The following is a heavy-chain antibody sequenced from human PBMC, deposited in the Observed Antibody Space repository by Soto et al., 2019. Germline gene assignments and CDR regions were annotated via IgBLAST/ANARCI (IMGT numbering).Heavy chain of an antibody. J-gene: IGHJ4*02. CDR2: IWYDGSNK. Sequence: GGSLRLSCAASGFTFSSYGMHWVRQAPGKGLEWVAVIWYDGSNKYYADSVKGRFTISRDNSKDTLYLQMNSLRAEDTAVYYCARDQGILTVAFDYWGQGALVTVSS. CDR3: ARDQGILTVAFDY. D-gene: IGHD3-9*01. V-gene: IGHV3-33*01. CDR1: GFTFSSYG.